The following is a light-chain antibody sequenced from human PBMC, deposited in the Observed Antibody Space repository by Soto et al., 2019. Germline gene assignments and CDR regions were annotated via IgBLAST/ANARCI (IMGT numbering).Light chain of an antibody. J-gene: IGLJ2*01. CDR1: VLAKKY. V-gene: IGLV3-27*01. CDR2: KDS. CDR3: YSAADNNLGV. Sequence: SYEQTQPSSVSVSPGQTARITCSGDVLAKKYARWFQQKPGQAPVLVIYKDSERPSGIPERFSGSSSGTTVTLTISGAQVEDEADYYCYSAADNNLGVFGGGTKLTVL.